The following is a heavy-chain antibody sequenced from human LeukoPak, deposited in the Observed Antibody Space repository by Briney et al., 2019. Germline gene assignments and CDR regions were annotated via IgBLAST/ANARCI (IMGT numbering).Heavy chain of an antibody. V-gene: IGHV3-23*01. CDR2: ISGGGGST. CDR3: AKENWVYNWKYDSSGSGINY. J-gene: IGHJ4*02. CDR1: GFTFNNYA. Sequence: QTGGSLRLSCAASGFTFNNYAMSWVRQAPGKGLEWVSTISGGGGSTYSADSVKGRFTISRDNSKNTLYLQMSSLRAEDTAVYYCAKENWVYNWKYDSSGSGINYWGQGTLVTVSS. D-gene: IGHD3-22*01.